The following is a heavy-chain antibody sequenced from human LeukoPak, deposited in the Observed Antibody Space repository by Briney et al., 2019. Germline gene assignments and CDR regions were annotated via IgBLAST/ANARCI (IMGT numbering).Heavy chain of an antibody. CDR3: ARDLLLWFGELPTFGY. CDR1: GYTFTSYG. J-gene: IGHJ4*02. V-gene: IGHV1-18*04. CDR2: ISAYNGNT. D-gene: IGHD3-10*01. Sequence: GASVKVSCKASGYTFTSYGISWVRQAPGQGLEWMGWISAYNGNTNYAQKLQGRVTMITDTSTSTPYMELRSLRSDGTAVYYCARDLLLWFGELPTFGYWGQGTLVTVSS.